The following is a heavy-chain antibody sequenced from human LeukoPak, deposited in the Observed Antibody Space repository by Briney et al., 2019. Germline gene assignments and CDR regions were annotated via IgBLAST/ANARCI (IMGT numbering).Heavy chain of an antibody. CDR1: GGSLISGGSY. J-gene: IGHJ2*01. CDR2: IHYSGIT. CDR3: SRRDCSQTSCRYWNFDL. D-gene: IGHD2-2*01. V-gene: IGHV4-39*07. Sequence: SETLSLTCTVSGGSLISGGSYRGWIRQPPGKGLEWIGSIHYSGITYYNPSVRGRVTISVNPSQNQFSLKLSSVTAADTAVYYCSRRDCSQTSCRYWNFDLWGRGTLLSVSS.